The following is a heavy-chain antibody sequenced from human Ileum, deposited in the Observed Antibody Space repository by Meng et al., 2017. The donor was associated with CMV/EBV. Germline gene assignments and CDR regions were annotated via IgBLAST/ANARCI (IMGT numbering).Heavy chain of an antibody. CDR2: FTARGNT. J-gene: IGHJ5*02. CDR3: ARDVIRDDTGSWFDP. Sequence: GHRQGSGPRTVNPSGTTSLPCRVSGASIRSYCWSWIRQPAGKGLEWIGRFTARGNTNYNPSLKSRVTMSLDTSLNQFSLRLNSVTAADTAVYYCARDVIRDDTGSWFDPWGQGTLVTVSS. V-gene: IGHV4-4*07. D-gene: IGHD3-9*01. CDR1: GASIRSYC.